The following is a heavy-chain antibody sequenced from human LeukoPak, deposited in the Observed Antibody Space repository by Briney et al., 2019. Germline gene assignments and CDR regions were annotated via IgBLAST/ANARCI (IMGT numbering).Heavy chain of an antibody. CDR3: AREAKVGGALQY. J-gene: IGHJ4*02. Sequence: GSLRLSCAASGFTFSDYWMHWVRQAPGKGLVWVSRINTDGSFTRYADSVQGRFTISRDTAKNTLFLQMNSLRAEDTAVYYCAREAKVGGALQYWGQGILVTVS. V-gene: IGHV3-74*01. D-gene: IGHD1-26*01. CDR1: GFTFSDYW. CDR2: INTDGSFT.